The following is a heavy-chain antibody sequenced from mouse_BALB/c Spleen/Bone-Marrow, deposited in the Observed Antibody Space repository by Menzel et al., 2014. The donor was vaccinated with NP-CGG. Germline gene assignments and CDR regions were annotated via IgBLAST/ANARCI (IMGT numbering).Heavy chain of an antibody. D-gene: IGHD1-1*01. CDR3: AFITAIAY. V-gene: IGHV5-6*01. CDR1: GFTFSSYG. CDR2: VGGGDSYT. Sequence: EVHLVESGGDLVEPGGSLKLSCAASGFTFSSYGMSWVRQTPDKRLEWDATVGGGDSYTYYPDFVKGRFTISRDIAKNTLYLHMSSLKSEDTAMYYCAFITAIAYWGQGTLVTVSA. J-gene: IGHJ3*01.